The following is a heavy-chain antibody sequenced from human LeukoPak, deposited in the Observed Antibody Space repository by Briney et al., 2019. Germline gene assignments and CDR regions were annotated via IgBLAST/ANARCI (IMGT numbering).Heavy chain of an antibody. CDR2: IYYSGSS. CDR1: GGSINNGGDY. Sequence: PSETLSLTCTVSGGSINNGGDYWSWIRQHPGKGLEWIGYIYYSGSSYYNPSLRSRVTISVDTSKNHFSLKLSSVTAADTAVYYCARGRGSSSWYEGYNWFDPWGQGTMVTVSS. CDR3: ARGRGSSSWYEGYNWFDP. V-gene: IGHV4-31*03. D-gene: IGHD6-13*01. J-gene: IGHJ5*02.